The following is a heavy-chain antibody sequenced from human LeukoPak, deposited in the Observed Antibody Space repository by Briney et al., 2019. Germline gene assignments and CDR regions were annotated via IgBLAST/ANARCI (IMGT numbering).Heavy chain of an antibody. D-gene: IGHD6-13*01. CDR1: GGSISSYY. CDR3: ARDGGSWSLEFDY. CDR2: IYTSRST. Sequence: SETLSLTCTVPGGSISSYYWSWIRQPAGKGLEWIRRIYTSRSTNYNPSLKSRDTMSVDTSKNQFSLNLSSVTAADAAVYYCARDGGSWSLEFDYWGQGTLVSVSS. V-gene: IGHV4-4*07. J-gene: IGHJ4*02.